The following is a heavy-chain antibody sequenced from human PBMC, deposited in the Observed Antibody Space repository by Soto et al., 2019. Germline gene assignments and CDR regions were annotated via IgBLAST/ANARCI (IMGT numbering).Heavy chain of an antibody. D-gene: IGHD2-2*01. J-gene: IGHJ6*02. V-gene: IGHV3-66*01. CDR2: IYSGGST. CDR1: GFTVSSNY. CDR3: AREDIVLVPAANYYYYYGMDV. Sequence: GGSLRLSCAASGFTVSSNYMSWVRQAPGKGLEWVSVIYSGGSTYYADSVKGRFTISRDNSKNTLYLQMNSLRAEDTAVYYCAREDIVLVPAANYYYYYGMDVWGQGTTVTVSS.